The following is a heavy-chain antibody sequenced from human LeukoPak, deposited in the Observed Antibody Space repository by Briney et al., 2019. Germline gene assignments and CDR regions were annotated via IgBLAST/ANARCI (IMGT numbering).Heavy chain of an antibody. CDR2: ISGSGGST. D-gene: IGHD6-19*01. J-gene: IGHJ4*02. CDR1: GFTFSSYA. V-gene: IGHV3-23*01. Sequence: GGSLRLSCAASGFTFSSYAMSWVRQAPGKGLEWVSAISGSGGSTYYADSVKGRFTISRDNSKNTVYLQMNSLRAEDTAVYYCATRATGWTVFDHWGQGTLVTVSS. CDR3: ATRATGWTVFDH.